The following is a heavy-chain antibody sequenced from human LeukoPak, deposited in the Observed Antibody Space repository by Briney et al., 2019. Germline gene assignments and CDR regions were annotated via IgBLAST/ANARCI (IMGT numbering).Heavy chain of an antibody. CDR1: GGSISSYY. CDR3: ARGTDYDFWSGGLGYYYYMDV. CDR2: IYYSGST. D-gene: IGHD3-3*01. J-gene: IGHJ6*03. V-gene: IGHV4-59*01. Sequence: SETLSLTCTVSGGSISSYYWSWIRQPPGKGLEWIGYIYYSGSTNYNPSLKSRVTISVDTSKNQFSLKLSSVTAADTAVYYCARGTDYDFWSGGLGYYYYMDVWGKGTTATVSS.